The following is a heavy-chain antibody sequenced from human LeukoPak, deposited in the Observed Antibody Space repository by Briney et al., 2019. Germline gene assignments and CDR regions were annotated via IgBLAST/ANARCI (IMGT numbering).Heavy chain of an antibody. CDR3: ATRTTVTTFNDY. CDR1: GYSFTSYW. CDR2: IDPSDSYT. D-gene: IGHD4-17*01. J-gene: IGHJ4*02. V-gene: IGHV5-10-1*01. Sequence: GESLRISCKGSGYSFTSYWISWVRQMPGKGLEWMGRIDPSDSYTNYSPSFQGHVTISADKSISTAYLQWSSLKASDTAMYYCATRTTVTTFNDYWGQGTLVTVSS.